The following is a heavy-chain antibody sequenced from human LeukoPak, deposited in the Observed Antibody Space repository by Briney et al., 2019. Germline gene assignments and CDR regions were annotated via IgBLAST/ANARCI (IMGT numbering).Heavy chain of an antibody. Sequence: SQTLSLTCTVSGGSISSGSYYWSWIRQPAGKGLEWIGRIYTSGSTNYNLSLKSRVTISVDTSKNQFSLKLSSVTAADTAVYYCARDAPTYSGSYGRVYWGQGTLVTVSS. CDR3: ARDAPTYSGSYGRVY. D-gene: IGHD1-26*01. CDR1: GGSISSGSYY. J-gene: IGHJ4*02. V-gene: IGHV4-61*02. CDR2: IYTSGST.